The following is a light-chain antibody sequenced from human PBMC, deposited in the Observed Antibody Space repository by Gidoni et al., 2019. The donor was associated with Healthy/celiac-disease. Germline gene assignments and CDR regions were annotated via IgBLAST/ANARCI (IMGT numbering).Light chain of an antibody. CDR1: QSVLYSSNNKNY. J-gene: IGKJ5*01. Sequence: DIVMTQSQDSLAVSLGERATINGTSSQSVLYSSNNKNYLAWYQQKPGQPPKLLIYGASTRESGVPDRFSGSGSGTDFTLTISSLQAEDVAVYYCQQYYSTPPITFGQGTRLEIK. V-gene: IGKV4-1*01. CDR2: GAS. CDR3: QQYYSTPPIT.